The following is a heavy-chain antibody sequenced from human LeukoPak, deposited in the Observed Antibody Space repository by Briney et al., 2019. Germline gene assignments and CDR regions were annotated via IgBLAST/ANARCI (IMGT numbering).Heavy chain of an antibody. CDR3: ARGGYWFDP. CDR1: GGSISSHY. Sequence: SETLSLTCTVSGGSISSHYWNWLRQPPGKGLEWIGYIYYSGSTNYNPSLKSRVTISVDTSKNQFSLNLSSVTTADTAVYYCARGGYWFDPWGQGTLVTVSS. V-gene: IGHV4-59*11. D-gene: IGHD6-25*01. CDR2: IYYSGST. J-gene: IGHJ5*02.